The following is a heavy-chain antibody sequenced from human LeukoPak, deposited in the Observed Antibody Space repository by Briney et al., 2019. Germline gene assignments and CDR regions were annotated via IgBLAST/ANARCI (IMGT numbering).Heavy chain of an antibody. D-gene: IGHD3-22*01. J-gene: IGHJ4*02. CDR1: GFPFSDAW. Sequence: GGSLRLSCTASGFPFSDAWMNWVRQAPGKGLEWVSAISGIGGTTYNADSVKGRFTISRDNSKNTLYLQMSSLRAEDTAVYYCAKDLPGYLDSSGFICGQGTLVTVSS. CDR3: AKDLPGYLDSSGFI. V-gene: IGHV3-23*01. CDR2: ISGIGGTT.